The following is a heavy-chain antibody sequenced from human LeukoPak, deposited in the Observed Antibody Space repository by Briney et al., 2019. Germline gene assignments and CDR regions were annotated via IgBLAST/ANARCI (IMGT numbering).Heavy chain of an antibody. D-gene: IGHD6-19*01. CDR3: AGAGLNYYMDV. CDR2: ISAYNGDT. J-gene: IGHJ6*03. V-gene: IGHV1-18*01. Sequence: ASVKVSCKASDYTFTNYGINWVRQAPGQGLEWMGWISAYNGDTNYAQQLQGRVTMTTDTSTSTAYMELRSLRSDDTAVYYCAGAGLNYYMDVWGKGTTVTVSS. CDR1: DYTFTNYG.